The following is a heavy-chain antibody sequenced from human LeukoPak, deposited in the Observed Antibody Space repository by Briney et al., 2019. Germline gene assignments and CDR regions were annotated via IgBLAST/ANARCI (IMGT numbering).Heavy chain of an antibody. CDR1: CYTFTSYG. CDR2: KRSYNGNT. J-gene: IGHJ4*02. D-gene: IGHD3-10*01. Sequence: GASVKVSCKASCYTFTSYGDSGPRHAREQAREGMGCKRSYNGNTNYEQKLQGRVTMTTDTSTSKAYMELRSLRSDDTAVYYCATSYYGSGSYGRFDYWGQGTLVTVSS. CDR3: ATSYYGSGSYGRFDY. V-gene: IGHV1-18*01.